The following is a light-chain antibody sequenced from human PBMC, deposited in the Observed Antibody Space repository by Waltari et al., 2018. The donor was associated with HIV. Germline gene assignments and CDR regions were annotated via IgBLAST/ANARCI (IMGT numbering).Light chain of an antibody. CDR3: LQDYNSPPT. Sequence: AIQMTQSPSSLSASVGDRVIIPCRASQGIRNDVVWYQQKPGKAPNVLIYSASTLQSGVPSRFRGSGSGTDFTLTISSLQPEDLAIYYCLQDYNSPPTFGQGTKLEIK. CDR1: QGIRND. J-gene: IGKJ2*01. V-gene: IGKV1-6*01. CDR2: SAS.